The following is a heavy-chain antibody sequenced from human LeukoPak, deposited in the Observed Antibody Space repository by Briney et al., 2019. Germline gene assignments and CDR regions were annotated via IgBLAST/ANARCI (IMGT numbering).Heavy chain of an antibody. D-gene: IGHD7-27*01. CDR1: GFTFSSYG. V-gene: IGHV3-30*03. J-gene: IGHJ4*02. CDR2: ISYDGSNK. Sequence: GGSLRLSCAASGFTFSSYGMHWVRQAPGKGLEWVAVISYDGSNKYYADSVKGRFTISRDNSKNTLYLQMNSLRAEDTAVYYCARDHANWGSGSLDYWGQGTLVTVSS. CDR3: ARDHANWGSGSLDY.